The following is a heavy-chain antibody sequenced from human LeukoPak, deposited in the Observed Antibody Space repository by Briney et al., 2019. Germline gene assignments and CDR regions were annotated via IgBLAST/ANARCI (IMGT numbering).Heavy chain of an antibody. CDR1: GFTFSSYA. D-gene: IGHD3-22*01. Sequence: GGSLRLSCAASGFTFSSYAMSWVRQASGKGLEWVGRIRSKAHSYATAYAASVKGRFTISRDDSKNTAYLQMNSLKTEDTAVYYCTRLYYDSSGYLLLGHWGQGTLVTVSS. V-gene: IGHV3-73*01. CDR2: IRSKAHSYAT. CDR3: TRLYYDSSGYLLLGH. J-gene: IGHJ4*02.